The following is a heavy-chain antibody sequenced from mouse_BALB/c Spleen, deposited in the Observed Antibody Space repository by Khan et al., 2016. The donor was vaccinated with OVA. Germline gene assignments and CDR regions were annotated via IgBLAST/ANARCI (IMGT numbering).Heavy chain of an antibody. CDR3: ADSLLLYAIDY. Sequence: VQLQQSGTELVRPGASVKLSCTASGFNIKDIYMHWVKQRPEQGLEWIGRIDPANGNTIYDPKLQGKATITTDTSSNTAYLQLSSLTSEDTAGYYCADSLLLYAIDYWGQGTSVTFSS. J-gene: IGHJ4*01. D-gene: IGHD1-2*01. CDR1: GFNIKDIY. CDR2: IDPANGNT. V-gene: IGHV14-3*02.